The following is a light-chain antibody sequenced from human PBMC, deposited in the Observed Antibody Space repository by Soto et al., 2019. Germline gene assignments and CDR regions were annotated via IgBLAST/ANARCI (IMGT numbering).Light chain of an antibody. CDR2: HAS. CDR1: QSVSSN. CDR3: QQSTFWAQT. Sequence: EVVMTQSPATLSVSPGERATLSCRASQSVSSNLAWYQQKPGQSPRLLVYHASTRATGIPSRFSGSGSGTDFTLTISSLQSEDVAVYYCQQSTFWAQTFGQGTKVEIK. J-gene: IGKJ1*01. V-gene: IGKV3-15*01.